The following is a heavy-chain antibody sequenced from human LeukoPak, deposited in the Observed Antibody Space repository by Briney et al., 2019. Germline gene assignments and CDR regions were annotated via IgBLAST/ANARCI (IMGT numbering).Heavy chain of an antibody. CDR2: ISYSGGST. V-gene: IGHV3-23*01. CDR1: GFTFSSYA. D-gene: IGHD5-12*01. CDR3: AKGGGYEAQYYYYYLDV. J-gene: IGHJ6*03. Sequence: GGSLRLSCAASGFTFSSYAMSWVRQAPGKGLEWVSAISYSGGSTYYADSVKGRFTISRDNSKNTLYLQMNSLRAEDTAVYYCAKGGGYEAQYYYYYLDVWGKGTTVTISS.